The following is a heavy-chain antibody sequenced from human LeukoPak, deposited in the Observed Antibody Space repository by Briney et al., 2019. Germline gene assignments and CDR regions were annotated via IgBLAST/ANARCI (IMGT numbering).Heavy chain of an antibody. J-gene: IGHJ4*02. CDR2: IYPGDSDT. CDR3: ARFPATAASGDYFGY. D-gene: IGHD3-10*01. V-gene: IGHV5-51*01. Sequence: NHGESLKISCKGSGYTFTSYWIGWVRQMPGKGLEWMGIIYPGDSDTRYSPSFQGQVTISADKSISTAYLQWSSLKASDTATYYCARFPATAASGDYFGYWGQGTLVTVSS. CDR1: GYTFTSYW.